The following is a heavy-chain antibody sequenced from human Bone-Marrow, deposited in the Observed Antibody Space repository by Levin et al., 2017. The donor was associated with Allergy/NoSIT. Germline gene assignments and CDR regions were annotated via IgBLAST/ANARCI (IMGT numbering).Heavy chain of an antibody. Sequence: SETLSLTCAVSGYLISSGYYWGWIRQPLGKGLEWVGSIDRTGNTYYNPSLKTRVTISVDTSKNQFSLRLTSVTAADTAVYYCARNLHHETLGGMILSAMDVWGQGTTVTVSS. V-gene: IGHV4-38-2*01. D-gene: IGHD3-16*01. CDR1: GYLISSGYY. CDR2: IDRTGNT. CDR3: ARNLHHETLGGMILSAMDV. J-gene: IGHJ6*02.